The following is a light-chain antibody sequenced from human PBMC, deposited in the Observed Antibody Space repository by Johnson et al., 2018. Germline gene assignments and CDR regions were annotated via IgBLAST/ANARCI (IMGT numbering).Light chain of an antibody. CDR1: SSNIGNNY. J-gene: IGLJ1*01. CDR3: GTWDSSLSAGNV. CDR2: ENN. V-gene: IGLV1-51*02. Sequence: QSVLTQPPSVSAAPGQKVTISCSGSSSNIGNNYVSWYQQLPGTAPKLLIYENNKRPSGIPDRFSGSKSGTSATLGITGLQTRDAADYYCGTWDSSLSAGNVFGTGNKVTVL.